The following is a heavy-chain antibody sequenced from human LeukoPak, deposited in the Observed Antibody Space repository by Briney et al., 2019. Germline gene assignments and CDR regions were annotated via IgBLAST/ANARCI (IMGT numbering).Heavy chain of an antibody. CDR3: ARSQSSNGIHDAFDI. CDR2: IIPIFGTA. CDR1: GYTFTGYY. D-gene: IGHD1-26*01. Sequence: PWASVTVSCKASGYTFTGYYMHWVRQAPGQGLEWMGGIIPIFGTANYAQKFQGRVTITADESTSTAYMELSSLRSEDTAVYYCARSQSSNGIHDAFDIWGQGTMVTVSS. V-gene: IGHV1-69*13. J-gene: IGHJ3*02.